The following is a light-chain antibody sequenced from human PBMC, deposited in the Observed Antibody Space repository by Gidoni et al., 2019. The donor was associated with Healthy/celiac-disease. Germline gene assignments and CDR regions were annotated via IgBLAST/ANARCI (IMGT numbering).Light chain of an antibody. Sequence: DLVMTHSPASLPVSLGERATINCKSSQSVLYSSNNKNYLAWYQQKPGQPPKLLIYWASTRESGVPDRLSGSGSGTEFTLTISSLQAEDVAVYYCQQYYSTPSITFGQGTRLEIK. J-gene: IGKJ5*01. CDR3: QQYYSTPSIT. V-gene: IGKV4-1*01. CDR1: QSVLYSSNNKNY. CDR2: WAS.